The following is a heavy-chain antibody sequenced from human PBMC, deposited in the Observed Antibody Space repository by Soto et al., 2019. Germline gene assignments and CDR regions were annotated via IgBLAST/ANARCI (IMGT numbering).Heavy chain of an antibody. D-gene: IGHD2-2*01. CDR3: ARADIVVVPAAIGGEYYYYGMDV. CDR2: ISSSSSFI. CDR1: GFTFSSYS. Sequence: PRGSLRLSCASSGFTFSSYSMNWVRQAPGKGLEWVSSISSSSSFIYYADSVKGRFTISRDNAKNTLYLQMNSLRAEDTAVYYCARADIVVVPAAIGGEYYYYGMDVWGQGTTVTVSS. J-gene: IGHJ6*02. V-gene: IGHV3-21*01.